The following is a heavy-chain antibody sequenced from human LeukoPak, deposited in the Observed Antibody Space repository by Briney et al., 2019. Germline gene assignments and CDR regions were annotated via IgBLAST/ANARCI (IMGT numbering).Heavy chain of an antibody. J-gene: IGHJ6*02. Sequence: GGSLRLSCAASGFTFSSYAMSWVRQAPGKGLEWVSGISGSGGSTNDADSVKGRFTISRGNSKNTLYLQMKTLRVEDTAVYYCAKSSGRLLIGYGMDVWGQGTTVSVSS. CDR1: GFTFSSYA. CDR3: AKSSGRLLIGYGMDV. CDR2: ISGSGGST. D-gene: IGHD2-8*01. V-gene: IGHV3-23*01.